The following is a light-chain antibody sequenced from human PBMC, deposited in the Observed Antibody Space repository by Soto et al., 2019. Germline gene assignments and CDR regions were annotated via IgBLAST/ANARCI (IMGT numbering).Light chain of an antibody. V-gene: IGKV1-12*01. CDR1: QDINSR. Sequence: DVELTQSPTSVSASVGDRVTITCRASQDINSRLAWYQQKPGKAPKLLIYDASSLESGVPSRFSGSGSGTDFTLTISSLQPEDFATYYCIQDYNYPLTFGRGTKVDIK. CDR2: DAS. J-gene: IGKJ4*01. CDR3: IQDYNYPLT.